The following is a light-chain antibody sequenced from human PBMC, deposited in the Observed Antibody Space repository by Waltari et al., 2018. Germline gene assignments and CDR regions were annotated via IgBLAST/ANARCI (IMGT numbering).Light chain of an antibody. J-gene: IGKJ4*01. Sequence: EIVLTQSPATLSLSPRERATPSSSASKSVSSYLAWYQQKPGQAPRLLIHDASTTATGIPPRFSGSGSGTAFTITISSLEPEDFAVYYCQQRSNWLALTFGGGTKVEIK. CDR1: KSVSSY. V-gene: IGKV3-11*01. CDR3: QQRSNWLALT. CDR2: DAS.